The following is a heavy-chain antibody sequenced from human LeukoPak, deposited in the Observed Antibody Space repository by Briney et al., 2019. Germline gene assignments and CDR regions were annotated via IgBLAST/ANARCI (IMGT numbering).Heavy chain of an antibody. CDR3: ARDRSYDILTGYSGILFDY. Sequence: GRSLRLSCAASGFTFSDYYMSWIRQAPGKGLEWVSYISSSSSYTNYADSVKGRFTISRDNAKNSLYLQMNSLRAEDTAVYYCARDRSYDILTGYSGILFDYWGQGTLVTVSS. CDR1: GFTFSDYY. J-gene: IGHJ4*02. V-gene: IGHV3-11*06. CDR2: ISSSSSYT. D-gene: IGHD3-9*01.